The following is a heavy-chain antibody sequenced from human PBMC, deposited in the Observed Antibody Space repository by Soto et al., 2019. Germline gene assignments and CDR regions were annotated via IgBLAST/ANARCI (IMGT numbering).Heavy chain of an antibody. D-gene: IGHD1-26*01. CDR1: GGTFSSYA. Sequence: QVQLVQSGAEVKKPGSSVKVSCKASGGTFSSYAISWVRQAPGQGLEWMGGLIPIFGTANYAQKFQGRVTITADKSTSTAYMELGSLRSEDTAVYYCARDRLGGSYYCGMDVWGQGTTVTVSS. CDR3: ARDRLGGSYYCGMDV. J-gene: IGHJ6*02. CDR2: LIPIFGTA. V-gene: IGHV1-69*06.